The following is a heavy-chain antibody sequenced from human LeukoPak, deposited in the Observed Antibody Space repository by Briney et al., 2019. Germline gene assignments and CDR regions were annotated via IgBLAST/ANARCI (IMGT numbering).Heavy chain of an antibody. CDR1: GGSISSSSYY. Sequence: SETLSLTCTVSGGSISSSSYYWGWIRQPPGKGLEWIGSIYYSGDTYYNPSLKSRRVTISVDTSKNQFSLRLSSVTAADTAVYYCARHQWHYYYYMGVWGKGSTVTVSS. D-gene: IGHD6-19*01. CDR3: ARHQWHYYYYMGV. V-gene: IGHV4-39*01. J-gene: IGHJ6*03. CDR2: IYYSGDT.